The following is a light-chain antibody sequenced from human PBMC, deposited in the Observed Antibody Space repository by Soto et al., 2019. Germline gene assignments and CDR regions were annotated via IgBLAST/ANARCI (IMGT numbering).Light chain of an antibody. J-gene: IGLJ1*01. CDR3: AAWDDSLNGYV. CDR1: SSNIGSNT. CDR2: ANN. V-gene: IGLV1-44*01. Sequence: QSVLTQPPSASGTPGQRVTISCSGSSSNIGSNTVNWYQQLPGTAPKLLIHANNQRPSGVPDRFSGSKSGTSASLAISWLQSEEADYYCAAWDDSLNGYVFGTGTKVHRP.